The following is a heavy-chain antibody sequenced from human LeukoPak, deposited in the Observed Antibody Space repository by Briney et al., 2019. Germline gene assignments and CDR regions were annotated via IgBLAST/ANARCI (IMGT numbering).Heavy chain of an antibody. CDR1: GYTFTSYG. Sequence: ASVKVSCKAPGYTFTSYGISWVRQAPGQGLEWMGWISAYNGNTNYAQKLQGRVTMTTDTSTSTAYMELRSLRSDDTAVYYCARDACPYSSSCHMDVWGKGTTVTVSS. D-gene: IGHD6-13*01. V-gene: IGHV1-18*04. J-gene: IGHJ6*04. CDR3: ARDACPYSSSCHMDV. CDR2: ISAYNGNT.